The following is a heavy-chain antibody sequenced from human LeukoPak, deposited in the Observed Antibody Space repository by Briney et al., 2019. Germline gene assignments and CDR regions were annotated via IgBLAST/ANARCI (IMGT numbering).Heavy chain of an antibody. CDR2: ISFDGSNK. CDR1: GFTFSSYA. CDR3: ARVSSVGAKAGAFDY. D-gene: IGHD1-26*01. J-gene: IGHJ4*02. Sequence: PGGSLRLSRAASGFTFSSYAMHWVRQAPGKGLEWVAIISFDGSNKYYADSVKGRFTISRDNSKNTLYLQMNSLRAEDTAVYYCARVSSVGAKAGAFDYWGQGTLVTVSS. V-gene: IGHV3-30-3*01.